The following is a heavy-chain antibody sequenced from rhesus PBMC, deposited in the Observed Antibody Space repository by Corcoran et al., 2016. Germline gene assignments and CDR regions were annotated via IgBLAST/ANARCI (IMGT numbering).Heavy chain of an antibody. CDR1: GGSISDSYR. J-gene: IGHJ4*01. CDR2: IYGSSTST. D-gene: IGHD3-3*01. Sequence: QVQLQESGPGVVKPSETLSLTCAVSGGSISDSYRWNWIRPPPGKGLEWIGYIYGSSTSTNYNPSLKSRVTISKDTSKNQFSLKLSSVTAADTAVYYCASLYYNIWTGYATFDYWGQGVLVTVSS. V-gene: IGHV4S10*01. CDR3: ASLYYNIWTGYATFDY.